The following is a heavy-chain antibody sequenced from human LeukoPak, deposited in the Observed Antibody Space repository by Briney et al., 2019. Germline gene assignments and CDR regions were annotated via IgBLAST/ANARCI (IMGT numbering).Heavy chain of an antibody. Sequence: GGSLRLSCAASGFTFSSYSMYWVRQAPGKGLEWVSGISWNSGSIGYADSVKGRFTISRDNAKNSLYLQMNSLRAEDTAVYYCAELGITMIGGVWGKGTTVTISS. CDR1: GFTFSSYS. V-gene: IGHV3-9*01. CDR3: AELGITMIGGV. CDR2: ISWNSGSI. D-gene: IGHD3-10*02. J-gene: IGHJ6*04.